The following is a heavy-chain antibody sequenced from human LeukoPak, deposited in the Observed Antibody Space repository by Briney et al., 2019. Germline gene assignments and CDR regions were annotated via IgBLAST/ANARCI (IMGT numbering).Heavy chain of an antibody. CDR1: GGSISSYY. Sequence: SETLSLTCTVSGGSISSYYWSWIRQPPGKGLEWMGYIYYSGSTNYNPSLKRRVTISVDTSKNQFSLKLSSVTAADTAAYYCARCRYYYDSSGYLNWFAPWGQGTLVTVSS. CDR2: IYYSGST. CDR3: ARCRYYYDSSGYLNWFAP. V-gene: IGHV4-59*08. D-gene: IGHD3-22*01. J-gene: IGHJ5*02.